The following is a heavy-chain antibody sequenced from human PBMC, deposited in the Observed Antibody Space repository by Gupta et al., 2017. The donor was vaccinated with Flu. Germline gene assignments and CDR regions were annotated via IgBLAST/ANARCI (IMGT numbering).Heavy chain of an antibody. V-gene: IGHV4-31*03. Sequence: QVQLQESGPGLVEPSQTLSLHCTVSGVSISSADCYWSWIRQHPGEGPEWIGYIYHTGSSYYNPSLKSRFTISIDTSKNQFSLNLNSVTAADTAVYYCARVLVNGTYYFDYWGQGNLVTVSS. CDR1: GVSISSADCY. J-gene: IGHJ4*02. CDR2: IYHTGSS. D-gene: IGHD3-3*01. CDR3: ARVLVNGTYYFDY.